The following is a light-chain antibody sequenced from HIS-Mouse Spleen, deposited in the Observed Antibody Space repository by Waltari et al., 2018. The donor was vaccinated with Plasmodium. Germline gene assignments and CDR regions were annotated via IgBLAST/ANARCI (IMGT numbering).Light chain of an antibody. V-gene: IGLV3-10*01. CDR2: EDR. Sequence: SYELTQPPSVSVSPGQTARITCSGDALPKKYAYWYQQKSGQAPVLVIYEDRKRPSGIPERFSGASAGTMATLTISGAQVEDEADYYCYSTDSSGNHRVFCGGTKLTVL. CDR3: YSTDSSGNHRV. J-gene: IGLJ3*02. CDR1: ALPKKY.